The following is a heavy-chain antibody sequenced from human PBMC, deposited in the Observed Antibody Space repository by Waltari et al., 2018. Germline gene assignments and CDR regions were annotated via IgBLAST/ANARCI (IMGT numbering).Heavy chain of an antibody. CDR2: IKYDGSSA. J-gene: IGHJ4*02. CDR3: ARSDYTDF. V-gene: IGHV3-74*01. Sequence: EVQLVESGGGLVQPGGSLRLSCVASGFTISGFWMHWVRQAPGKGLVWVSRIKYDGSSATYADSVKGRFTVSRDNARNTLYLQMNSLRAEDTAIYYCARSDYTDFWGQGTQGTVSS. CDR1: GFTISGFW.